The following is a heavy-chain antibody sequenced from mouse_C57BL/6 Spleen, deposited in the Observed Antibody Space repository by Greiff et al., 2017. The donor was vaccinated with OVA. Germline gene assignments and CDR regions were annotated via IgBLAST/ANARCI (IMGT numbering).Heavy chain of an antibody. CDR2: IYPGSGST. V-gene: IGHV1-55*01. CDR3: ARDGNYEGWFAY. Sequence: QVQLQQPGAELVKPGASVKMSCKASGYTFTSYWITWVKQRPGQGLEWIGDIYPGSGSTNYNEKFKSKATLTVDTSSSTAYMQLSSLTSEDSAVYYCARDGNYEGWFAYWGQGTLVTVSA. CDR1: GYTFTSYW. D-gene: IGHD2-1*01. J-gene: IGHJ3*01.